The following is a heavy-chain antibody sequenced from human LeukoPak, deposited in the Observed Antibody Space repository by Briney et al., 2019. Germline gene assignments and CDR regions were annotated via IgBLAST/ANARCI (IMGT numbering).Heavy chain of an antibody. CDR3: AKGSANSRPYYFDT. Sequence: GGSLRLSCAASGFTFSNYVMSGVRQAPGAGLEWVSAISGGGSGTYHADSVKGRFTVSRDNSKNTLFLQMDSLRAEDTAMYFCAKGSANSRPYYFDTWGQGTLVAVSS. CDR2: ISGGGSGT. D-gene: IGHD3-16*01. V-gene: IGHV3-23*01. J-gene: IGHJ4*02. CDR1: GFTFSNYV.